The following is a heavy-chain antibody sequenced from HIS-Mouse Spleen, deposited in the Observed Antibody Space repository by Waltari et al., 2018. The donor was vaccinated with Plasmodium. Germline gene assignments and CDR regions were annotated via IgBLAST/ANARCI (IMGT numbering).Heavy chain of an antibody. CDR2: ISNDGSNK. Sequence: QVQLVESGGGVVQPGRSLRLSCAASGFTFSSYGMHWVRQAPGKGLEGVVVISNDGSNKYYADSVKGRFTISRDNSKNTLYLQMNSLRAEDTAVYYCAKEVLGYYDFWSRPDYWGQGTLVTVSS. D-gene: IGHD3-3*01. V-gene: IGHV3-30*18. CDR3: AKEVLGYYDFWSRPDY. CDR1: GFTFSSYG. J-gene: IGHJ4*02.